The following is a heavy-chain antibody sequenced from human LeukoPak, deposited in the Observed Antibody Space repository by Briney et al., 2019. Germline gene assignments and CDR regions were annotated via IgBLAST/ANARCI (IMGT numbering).Heavy chain of an antibody. D-gene: IGHD2-2*01. CDR1: GFSFSSSA. CDR3: AKDLGGYCSSTSCYHLYFDY. Sequence: PGGSLRLSCAASGFSFSSSAMSWVRQAPGKGLEWVSVISDSGGSTYYADSVKGRFTISRDNSKNTLYLQMNSLRAEDTAVYYCAKDLGGYCSSTSCYHLYFDYWGQGTLVTVSS. CDR2: ISDSGGST. J-gene: IGHJ4*02. V-gene: IGHV3-23*01.